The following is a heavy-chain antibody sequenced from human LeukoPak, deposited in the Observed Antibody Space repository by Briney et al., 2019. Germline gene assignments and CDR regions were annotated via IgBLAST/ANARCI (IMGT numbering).Heavy chain of an antibody. V-gene: IGHV3-7*01. CDR2: IKEDGSEK. J-gene: IGHJ4*02. CDR1: GFSFSTYW. Sequence: GGSLRLSCVASGFSFSTYWMSWVRQAPGKGLEWVANIKEDGSEKYYVDSVKGRLTISRDNAKNSVYLQIHNLRAEDTAVYYCARDLGWLQSDYWGQGTLVTVSS. CDR3: ARDLGWLQSDY. D-gene: IGHD5-24*01.